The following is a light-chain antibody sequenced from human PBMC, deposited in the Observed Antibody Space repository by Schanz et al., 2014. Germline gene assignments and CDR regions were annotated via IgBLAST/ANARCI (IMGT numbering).Light chain of an antibody. CDR2: SNN. CDR1: SSNIGSNT. Sequence: QSVLTQPPSASGPPGQRVTISCSGSSSNIGSNTVNWYQQLPGTAPKLLIYSNNQRPSGVPDRFSGSKSGTSASLAISGLQAEDEADYYCQSYDSSLSGSVFGGGTKLTVL. V-gene: IGLV1-44*01. CDR3: QSYDSSLSGSV. J-gene: IGLJ3*02.